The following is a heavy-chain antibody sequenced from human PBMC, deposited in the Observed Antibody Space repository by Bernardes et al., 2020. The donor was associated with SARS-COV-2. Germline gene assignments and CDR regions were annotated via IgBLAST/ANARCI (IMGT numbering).Heavy chain of an antibody. CDR2: IKTDGSTT. CDR1: GFTFSSYW. D-gene: IGHD6-25*01. V-gene: IGHV3-74*01. Sequence: LRLSCAASGFTFSSYWMHWVRQVPGRGLVWLSRIKTDGSTTNYADPVKGRFTISRDNAKNTLWLQMNSLRDEDTAMYYCARGASSGYRIDYWGPGTLVTVSS. J-gene: IGHJ4*02. CDR3: ARGASSGYRIDY.